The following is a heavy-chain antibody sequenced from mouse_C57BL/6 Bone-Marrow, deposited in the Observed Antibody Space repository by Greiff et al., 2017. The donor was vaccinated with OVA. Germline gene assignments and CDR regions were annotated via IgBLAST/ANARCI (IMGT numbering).Heavy chain of an antibody. CDR3: ARGDCVEAMDY. CDR1: GFNFKDYY. Sequence: VQLQQSGAELVKPGASVKLSCTASGFNFKDYYMHWVKQRPEQGLEWIGSINPEDGETKYATKFQGKATITADTSSNTAYLQLSSLTSEDTAVYYCARGDCVEAMDYWGQGTSVTVSS. V-gene: IGHV14-2*01. CDR2: INPEDGET. J-gene: IGHJ4*01.